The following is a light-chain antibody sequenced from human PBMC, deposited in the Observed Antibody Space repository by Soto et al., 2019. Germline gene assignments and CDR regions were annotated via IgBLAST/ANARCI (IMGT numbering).Light chain of an antibody. J-gene: IGKJ5*01. Sequence: VLTQSTGTLSLSPGERATLSCRASHSVSRTYLAWYQQKPGQAPRLLIFGASDRATGTPDRFSGSGSGTDFTLTISRLEPEDSAVYYCQQFDDSVTFGQGTRLEI. V-gene: IGKV3-20*01. CDR3: QQFDDSVT. CDR2: GAS. CDR1: HSVSRTY.